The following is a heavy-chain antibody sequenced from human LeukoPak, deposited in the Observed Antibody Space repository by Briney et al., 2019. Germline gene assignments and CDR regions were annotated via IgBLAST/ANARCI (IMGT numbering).Heavy chain of an antibody. D-gene: IGHD3-3*02. J-gene: IGHJ4*02. CDR1: GFTFSSYG. CDR2: ISYDGSNK. Sequence: GGSLRLSCAASGFTFSSYGIHWVRQAPGKGLEWVAVISYDGSNKNYADSVKGRFTVSRDNSNNTLYLQMNSLRGEDTAVYYCAKEAYYHLSAAHPGDYWGQGTLVTVSS. V-gene: IGHV3-30*18. CDR3: AKEAYYHLSAAHPGDY.